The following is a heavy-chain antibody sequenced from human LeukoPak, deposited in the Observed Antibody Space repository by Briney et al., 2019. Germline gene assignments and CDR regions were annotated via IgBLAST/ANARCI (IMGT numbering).Heavy chain of an antibody. CDR1: GFTFSSYW. Sequence: GGSLRLSCAASGFTFSSYWMHWVRQAPGKGLVWVSRINSDGSTTTYADSVKGRFTISRDNAKNTLYLQMNSLRAEDTAVYYCARLNYYDSGNPLLDYWGQGALVTVSS. CDR3: ARLNYYDSGNPLLDY. J-gene: IGHJ4*02. V-gene: IGHV3-74*01. CDR2: INSDGSTT. D-gene: IGHD3-10*01.